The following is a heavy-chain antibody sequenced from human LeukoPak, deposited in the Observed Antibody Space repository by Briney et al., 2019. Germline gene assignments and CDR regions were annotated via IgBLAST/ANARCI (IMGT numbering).Heavy chain of an antibody. V-gene: IGHV4-39*07. CDR1: GGSLRSSTYY. CDR3: ARDNRSLLDS. D-gene: IGHD3-16*02. CDR2: IHYDGST. Sequence: SETLSLTCTVSGGSLRSSTYYWAWIRQPAGKGLEWLGSIHYDGSTFDNPSLKSRVTMSVDTSRNHFSLKMTSVTAADTAVYYCARDNRSLLDSWGQGILVTVSS. J-gene: IGHJ4*02.